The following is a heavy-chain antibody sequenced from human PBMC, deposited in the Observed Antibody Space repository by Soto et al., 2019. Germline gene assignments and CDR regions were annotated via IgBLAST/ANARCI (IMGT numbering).Heavy chain of an antibody. CDR3: ARVAYDIADY. D-gene: IGHD3-9*01. V-gene: IGHV1-3*01. Sequence: QVQLVQSGAEVKKPGASVKVSCKASGYTFTSYAMHWVRQAPGQRLEWMGWINAGNGNTKYSQKFQGRVTITRDTPANTAYTELSSLRSEDTAVYYCARVAYDIADYWGQGTLVTVPS. CDR2: INAGNGNT. J-gene: IGHJ4*02. CDR1: GYTFTSYA.